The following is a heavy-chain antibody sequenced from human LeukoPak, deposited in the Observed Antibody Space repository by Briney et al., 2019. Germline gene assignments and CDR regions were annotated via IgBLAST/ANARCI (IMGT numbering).Heavy chain of an antibody. J-gene: IGHJ4*02. Sequence: SETLSLTCTVSGGSISSYYWSWIRQPPGKGLEWIGYIYYSGSTNYNPSLKSRVTISVDTSKNQFSLKLSSVTAADTAVYYCARQGNRYGSGSYSTYFDYWGQGTLVTVSS. CDR1: GGSISSYY. CDR2: IYYSGST. D-gene: IGHD3-10*01. V-gene: IGHV4-59*01. CDR3: ARQGNRYGSGSYSTYFDY.